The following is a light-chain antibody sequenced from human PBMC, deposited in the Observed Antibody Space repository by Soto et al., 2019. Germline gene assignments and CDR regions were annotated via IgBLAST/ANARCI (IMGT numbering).Light chain of an antibody. Sequence: EIVLTQSPGILSLSPGERASLSCGASQSISSSFLAWYQQKPGQAPRLLIYGASSRATGIPDRFSGTGSETDFTLTISRLEPEDFAVYYCQQYETSPRTFGQGTKVDIK. CDR1: QSISSSF. J-gene: IGKJ1*01. CDR2: GAS. V-gene: IGKV3-20*01. CDR3: QQYETSPRT.